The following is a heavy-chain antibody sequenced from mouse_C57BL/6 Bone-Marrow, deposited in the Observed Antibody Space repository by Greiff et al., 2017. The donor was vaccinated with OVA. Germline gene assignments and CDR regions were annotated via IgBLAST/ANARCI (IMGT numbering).Heavy chain of an antibody. V-gene: IGHV7-1*01. Sequence: EVQGVESGGGLVQSGRSLRLSCATSGFTFSDFYMEWVRQAPGKGLEWIAASRNKANDSTKEYSASVKGRVIVSRDTSQSILYLQMNALRAEDTASYYCGRDHDEVYAMDDWGQGTSVTVS. J-gene: IGHJ4*01. CDR2: SRNKANDSTK. CDR3: GRDHDEVYAMDD. CDR1: GFTFSDFY.